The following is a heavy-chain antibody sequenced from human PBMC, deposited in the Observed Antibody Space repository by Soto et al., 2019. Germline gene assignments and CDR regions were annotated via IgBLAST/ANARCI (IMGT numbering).Heavy chain of an antibody. D-gene: IGHD6-19*01. Sequence: QVQLVQSGAEVRKPGSSVKVSCKASGGTFTTYDISWVRHAPGQGLEWMGGIIPLFDATKYAQKFQGRVTITADKSTGTAYMELSSLRSEDTAMYYCSRDRSSSWYNGTFYFDSWGQGTLVTVSS. CDR2: IIPLFDAT. J-gene: IGHJ4*02. CDR3: SRDRSSSWYNGTFYFDS. CDR1: GGTFTTYD. V-gene: IGHV1-69*06.